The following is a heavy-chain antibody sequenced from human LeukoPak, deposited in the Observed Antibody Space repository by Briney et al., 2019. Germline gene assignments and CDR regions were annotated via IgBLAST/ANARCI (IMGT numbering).Heavy chain of an antibody. Sequence: GGSLRLSCAASGFTFSSYEMNWVRQAPGKGLEWVSYISSSGSTIYYADSLKGRFTISRDNAKNSLYLQMNSLRAEDTAVYYCAGDYDSSGYYFVGAFDIWGQGIMVTVSS. D-gene: IGHD3-22*01. CDR1: GFTFSSYE. CDR2: ISSSGSTI. J-gene: IGHJ3*02. V-gene: IGHV3-48*03. CDR3: AGDYDSSGYYFVGAFDI.